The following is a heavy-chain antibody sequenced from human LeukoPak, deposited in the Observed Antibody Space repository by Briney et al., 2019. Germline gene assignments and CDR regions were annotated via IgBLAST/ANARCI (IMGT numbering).Heavy chain of an antibody. CDR2: IYYSGST. V-gene: IGHV4-59*11. D-gene: IGHD3-22*01. J-gene: IGHJ4*02. CDR3: ARGSYYYDSSPDY. CDR1: GGSIINHY. Sequence: SETLSLTCTVSGGSIINHYWNWIRQPPGKGLEWIGYIYYSGSTNYNPSLKSRVTISVDTSKNQFSLKLSSVTAADTAVYYCARGSYYYDSSPDYWGQGTLVTVSS.